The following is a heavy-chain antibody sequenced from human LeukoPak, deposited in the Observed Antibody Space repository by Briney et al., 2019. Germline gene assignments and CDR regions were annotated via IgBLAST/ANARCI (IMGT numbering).Heavy chain of an antibody. CDR1: GFTFSSYS. V-gene: IGHV3-21*01. CDR2: ISSSSSYI. J-gene: IGHJ4*02. CDR3: ARDQELPYYFDY. Sequence: PGGSLRLSCAASGFTFSSYSMNWVRQAPGKGLEWVSSISSSSSYIYYADSAKGRFTISRDNAKNSLYLQMNSLRAEDTAVYYCARDQELPYYFDYWGQGTLVTVSS. D-gene: IGHD6-13*01.